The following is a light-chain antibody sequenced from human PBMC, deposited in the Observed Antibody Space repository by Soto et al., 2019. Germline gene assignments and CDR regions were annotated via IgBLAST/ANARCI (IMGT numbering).Light chain of an antibody. V-gene: IGKV3-11*01. Sequence: EIVLTQSPATLSLSPGERATLSCRASQSVSSYLAWYQQKPGQAPRLLIYDASNRATGIPARFSGSGSGTDFTLTISSLETEDFAVYYCQQRTNWPAMYTFGQGTKLEMK. CDR1: QSVSSY. CDR3: QQRTNWPAMYT. CDR2: DAS. J-gene: IGKJ2*01.